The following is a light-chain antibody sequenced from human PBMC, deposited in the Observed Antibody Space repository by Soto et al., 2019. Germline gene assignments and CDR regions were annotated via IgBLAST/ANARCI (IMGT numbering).Light chain of an antibody. Sequence: QSARTQPASVSGSPGQSITISCTGTSSDVGSYNLVSWYQQHPGKAPKLMIYEGSKRPSGVSNRFSGSKSGNTASLTISGLQAEDEADYYCCSYAGSSTHVVFGGGTKLTVL. CDR2: EGS. CDR1: SSDVGSYNL. CDR3: CSYAGSSTHVV. J-gene: IGLJ2*01. V-gene: IGLV2-23*01.